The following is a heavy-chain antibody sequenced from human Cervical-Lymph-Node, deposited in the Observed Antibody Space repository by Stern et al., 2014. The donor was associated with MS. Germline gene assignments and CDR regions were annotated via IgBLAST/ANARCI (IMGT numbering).Heavy chain of an antibody. CDR1: GFTFSSYV. D-gene: IGHD4-17*01. CDR2: TSGGGGST. V-gene: IGHV3-23*04. CDR3: AKEFDSGDYYDAFDI. Sequence: EDQLVESGGGLVQPGGSLRLSCAASGFTFSSYVMSWVRQAPGKGLEWVSATSGGGGSTYYADSVTGRFTISRDNSKNTLYLQMNSLRAEDTAVYYCAKEFDSGDYYDAFDIWGQGTMVTVSS. J-gene: IGHJ3*02.